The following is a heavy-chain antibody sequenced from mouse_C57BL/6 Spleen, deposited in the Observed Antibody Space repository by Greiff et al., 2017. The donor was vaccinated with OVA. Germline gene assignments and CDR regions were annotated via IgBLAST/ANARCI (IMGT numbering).Heavy chain of an antibody. Sequence: EVKVVESGGGLVKPGGSLKLSCAASGFTFSDYGMHWVRQAPEKGLEWVAYISSGSSTIYYADTVKGRFTISRDNAKNTLFLQMTSLRSEDTAMYYCASSGYYGSSYWYFDVWGTGTTVTVSS. CDR1: GFTFSDYG. D-gene: IGHD1-1*01. J-gene: IGHJ1*03. V-gene: IGHV5-17*01. CDR3: ASSGYYGSSYWYFDV. CDR2: ISSGSSTI.